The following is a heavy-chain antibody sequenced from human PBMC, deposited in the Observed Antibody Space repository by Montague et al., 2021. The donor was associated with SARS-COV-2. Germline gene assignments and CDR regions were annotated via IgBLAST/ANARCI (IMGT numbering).Heavy chain of an antibody. CDR1: GASISSGDDY. D-gene: IGHD5-24*01. V-gene: IGHV4-61*08. CDR3: AREDRWNWFDP. J-gene: IGHJ5*02. CDR2: IYYRGST. Sequence: SETLSLTYTVSGASISSGDDYWTWIRQPPGKVLEWIGYIYYRGSTNYNPSLETRVTISVDPSKNQFSLKLSSVTAADTAVYYCAREDRWNWFDPWGQGTLVIVSS.